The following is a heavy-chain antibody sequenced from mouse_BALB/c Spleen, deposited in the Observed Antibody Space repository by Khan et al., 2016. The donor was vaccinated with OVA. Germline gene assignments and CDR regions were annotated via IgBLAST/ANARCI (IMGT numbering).Heavy chain of an antibody. J-gene: IGHJ2*01. V-gene: IGHV3-2*02. CDR1: GYSIPSGYG. Sequence: VQLKESGPGLVNPSQSLSLTCTVTGYSIPSGYGWNWIRQFPGNKLEWMGYISYSGSTNYNPSLKSRISITRDTSKNQFFLQLNSVTTEDTATYYCARTARIKYWGQGTTLTVSS. CDR2: ISYSGST. CDR3: ARTARIKY. D-gene: IGHD1-2*01.